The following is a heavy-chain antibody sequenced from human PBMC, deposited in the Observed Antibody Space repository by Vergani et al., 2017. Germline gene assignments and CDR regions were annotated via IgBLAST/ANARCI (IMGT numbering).Heavy chain of an antibody. Sequence: QVQLAESGGGRVQPGRSLRLFCAASGFSFSSHAIHWVRQAPGKGLEWVAVISNDGSKKYYADSVKGRFTITRANSKNTLDLQLNSLRTQDTAVYYCAKAGSVTSGSRQYRVDMDVWGKGTTVTVS. D-gene: IGHD3-10*01. CDR3: AKAGSVTSGSRQYRVDMDV. CDR1: GFSFSSHA. V-gene: IGHV3-30*18. CDR2: ISNDGSKK. J-gene: IGHJ6*03.